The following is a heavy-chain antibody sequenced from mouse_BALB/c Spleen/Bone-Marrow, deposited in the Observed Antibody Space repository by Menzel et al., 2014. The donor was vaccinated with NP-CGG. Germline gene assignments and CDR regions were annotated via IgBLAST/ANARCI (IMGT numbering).Heavy chain of an antibody. D-gene: IGHD2-14*01. CDR3: AYYRYDVNY. CDR1: GYTFISYW. CDR2: TAPGSGST. J-gene: IGHJ2*01. Sequence: DLVKPGASVKLSCKASGYTFISYWINWIKQRPGQGLEWIGRTAPGSGSTYYNEMFKGKAILTVDTSSSTAYIQLSSLSSEDSAVYFCAYYRYDVNYWGQGTTLTVSS. V-gene: IGHV1S41*01.